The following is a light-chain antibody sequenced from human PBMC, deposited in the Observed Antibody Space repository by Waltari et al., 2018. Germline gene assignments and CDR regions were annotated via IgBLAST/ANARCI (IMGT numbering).Light chain of an antibody. CDR1: SSDLGTYDY. J-gene: IGLJ1*01. Sequence: QSALTQPASVSGSPGRSITISCTGTSSDLGTYDYVSWYQQHPGKAPKLMIYDVTKRPSGIANRFSGSKSGNTASRTISGLQAEDEADYYCSSYTTSSTVYVFGTGTKVTVL. V-gene: IGLV2-14*03. CDR3: SSYTTSSTVYV. CDR2: DVT.